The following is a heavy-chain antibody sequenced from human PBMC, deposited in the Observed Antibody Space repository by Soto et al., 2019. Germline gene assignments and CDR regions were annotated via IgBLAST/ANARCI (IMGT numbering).Heavy chain of an antibody. CDR3: AKVVVPVPLSSDCSSTSCYAAYYYYYYMDV. J-gene: IGHJ6*03. Sequence: GGSLRLSCAASGFIFTPYSVSWVRQAPGKGLEWVSAISGSGGSTYYADSVKGRFTISRDNSKNTLYLQMNSLRAEDTAVYYCAKVVVPVPLSSDCSSTSCYAAYYYYYYMDVWGKGTTVTVSS. D-gene: IGHD2-2*01. CDR2: ISGSGGST. V-gene: IGHV3-23*01. CDR1: GFIFTPYS.